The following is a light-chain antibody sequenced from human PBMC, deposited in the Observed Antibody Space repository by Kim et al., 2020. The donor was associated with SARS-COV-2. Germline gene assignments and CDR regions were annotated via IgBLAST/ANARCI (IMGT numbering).Light chain of an antibody. CDR1: QSVLYSSDNKNY. CDR3: QQYYSTPLT. CDR2: WAS. J-gene: IGKJ4*01. V-gene: IGKV4-1*01. Sequence: DIVMTQSPDSLAVSLGERATINCKSSQSVLYSSDNKNYLAWYQQKPGQPPNLLIYWASTRQSGVPDRFSGSGSGTDFPLTISSLQAEDLAVYFCQQYYSTPLTFGGGTKVDIK.